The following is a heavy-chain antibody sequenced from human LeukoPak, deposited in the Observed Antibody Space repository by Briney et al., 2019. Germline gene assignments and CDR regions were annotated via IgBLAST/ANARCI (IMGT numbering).Heavy chain of an antibody. D-gene: IGHD5-12*01. CDR3: ARETRYSGYDYINY. CDR1: GGSISSYY. V-gene: IGHV4-59*05. CDR2: ISYIRTA. Sequence: SETLSLTCTVSGGSISSYYWSWIRQPPGKGLEWIGSISYIRTAYYNPSLKSRVTISVDTSKNQFSLKVSSVTAADTAVYYCARETRYSGYDYINYWGQGTLVTVSS. J-gene: IGHJ4*02.